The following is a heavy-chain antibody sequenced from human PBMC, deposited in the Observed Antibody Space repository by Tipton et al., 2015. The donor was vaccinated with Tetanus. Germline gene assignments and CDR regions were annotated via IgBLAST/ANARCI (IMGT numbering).Heavy chain of an antibody. J-gene: IGHJ4*02. CDR1: GGSISSYY. Sequence: TLSLTCTVSGGSISSYYWSWIRQPPGKGLEWIGEINHSGSTNYNPSLKSRVTISVDTSKNQFSLKLNSVTAADTAVYYCARDSYGTKIDYWGQGTLVTVSS. CDR2: INHSGST. D-gene: IGHD5-18*01. CDR3: ARDSYGTKIDY. V-gene: IGHV4-59*01.